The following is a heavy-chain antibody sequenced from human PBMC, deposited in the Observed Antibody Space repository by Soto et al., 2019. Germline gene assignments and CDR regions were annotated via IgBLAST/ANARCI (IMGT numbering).Heavy chain of an antibody. CDR1: GFTFSSYE. J-gene: IGHJ6*02. CDR2: ISSSGSTI. V-gene: IGHV3-48*03. Sequence: EVQLVESGGGLVQPGGSLRLSCAASGFTFSSYEMNWVRQAPGKGLEWVSYISSSGSTIYYADSVKGRFTISRDNAKNSLYLHMNSLRAEDTAVYYCAREFMGTYYDVSTGYSNNYYYYGMDVCGQGTTVTVSS. CDR3: AREFMGTYYDVSTGYSNNYYYYGMDV. D-gene: IGHD3-9*01.